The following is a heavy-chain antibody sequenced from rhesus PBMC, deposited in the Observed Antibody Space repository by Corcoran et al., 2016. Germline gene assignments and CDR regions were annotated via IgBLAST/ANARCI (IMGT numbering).Heavy chain of an antibody. V-gene: IGHV3-136*01. J-gene: IGHJ4*01. CDR3: TRGLIAAGAGHY. Sequence: EVQLVESGAGLVQPGGSLRLSCAASGFTFSNSWMSWFRQAPGKGLEWVSYISYTGKTIYYADSVKGRCTSSRDNAKNSLSLQMSSLRAEDTAVYYCTRGLIAAGAGHYWGQGVLVTVSS. CDR2: ISYTGKTI. D-gene: IGHD6-13*01. CDR1: GFTFSNSW.